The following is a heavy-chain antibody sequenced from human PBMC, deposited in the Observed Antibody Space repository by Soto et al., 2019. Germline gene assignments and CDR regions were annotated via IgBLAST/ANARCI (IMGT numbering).Heavy chain of an antibody. D-gene: IGHD3-10*01. Sequence: SMELGSAACGERVCIYAMTWVLQTPGKGLEWVSVISGSGDNTYYADSVKGRFTISRDGSKDTLYLQMNSLRADDTAVYYCAKTFFSGSGSYRGWFDPWGQGTQVTVSS. CDR3: AKTFFSGSGSYRGWFDP. CDR2: ISGSGDNT. V-gene: IGHV3-23*01. CDR1: GERVCIYA. J-gene: IGHJ5*02.